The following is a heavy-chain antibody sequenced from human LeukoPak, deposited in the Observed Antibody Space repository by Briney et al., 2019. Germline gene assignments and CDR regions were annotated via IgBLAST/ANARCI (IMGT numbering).Heavy chain of an antibody. Sequence: GGSLRLSSAASGFTFSSSWMHCVCGALEEGVEWVAHIKRDGSEKYYVDSVKGRLTISRDNAKNSLYLQVNSLRAEDMTVYYCVRAVRYYYGSGSYYKSLLRGDYYYYYMDVGGKGTTVTISS. V-gene: IGHV3-52*01. CDR3: VRAVRYYYGSGSYYKSLLRGDYYYYYMDV. CDR2: IKRDGSEK. J-gene: IGHJ6*03. CDR1: GFTFSSSW. D-gene: IGHD3-10*01.